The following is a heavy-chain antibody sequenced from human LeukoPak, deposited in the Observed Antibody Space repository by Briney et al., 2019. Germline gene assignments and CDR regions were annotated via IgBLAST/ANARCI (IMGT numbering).Heavy chain of an antibody. CDR2: IDQDASHK. CDR1: GFVFPTYW. V-gene: IGHV3-7*01. D-gene: IGHD6-13*01. J-gene: IGHJ4*02. Sequence: GGSLRLSCAASGFVFPTYWMSWVRQAPGKGLEWVANIDQDASHKNHVESVKGRFTISRDNANNLLFLQMNDLRAEDTAIYYCARDPPTDSNWYPDYWGQGTLVTVSS. CDR3: ARDPPTDSNWYPDY.